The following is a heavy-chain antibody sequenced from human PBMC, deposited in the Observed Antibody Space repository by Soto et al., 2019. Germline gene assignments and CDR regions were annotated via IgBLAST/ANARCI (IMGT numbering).Heavy chain of an antibody. Sequence: ASVKVSCKASGYTFTSYGISWVRQAPGQGLEWMGWISAYDGNTNYAQKLQGRVTMTTDTSTSTAYMELRSLRSDDTAVYYCARDRGSSPTYGMDVWGQGTTVTVSS. CDR3: ARDRGSSPTYGMDV. J-gene: IGHJ6*02. V-gene: IGHV1-18*01. D-gene: IGHD6-6*01. CDR1: GYTFTSYG. CDR2: ISAYDGNT.